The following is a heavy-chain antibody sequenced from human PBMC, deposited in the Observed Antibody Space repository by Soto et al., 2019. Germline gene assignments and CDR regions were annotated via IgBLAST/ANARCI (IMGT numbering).Heavy chain of an antibody. Sequence: EVQLVGSGGGLVKPGGSLRLSCAASGFTFSNAWMNWVRQATGQGLEWVGRIKRKTDGRTPDYAAPVKGRFTISRYDSKNTLYLQMNSLKTEDTAVEYCTAPVDKSMAIDYWGQGTLVTVSS. CDR3: TAPVDKSMAIDY. D-gene: IGHD5-18*01. J-gene: IGHJ4*02. V-gene: IGHV3-15*07. CDR1: GFTFSNAW. CDR2: IKRKTDGRTP.